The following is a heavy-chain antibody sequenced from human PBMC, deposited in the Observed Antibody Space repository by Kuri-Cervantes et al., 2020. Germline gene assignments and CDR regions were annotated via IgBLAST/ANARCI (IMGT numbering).Heavy chain of an antibody. CDR1: GGSFSGYY. Sequence: SETLSLTCAVYGGSFSGYYWSWIRQPPGKGLEWIGEINHSGSTNYNPSLKSRVTISVDTSKNQFSLKLSSVTAADTAVYYCARDLSGQGYFDYWGQGTLVTVSS. CDR2: INHSGST. V-gene: IGHV4-34*01. D-gene: IGHD2-15*01. J-gene: IGHJ4*02. CDR3: ARDLSGQGYFDY.